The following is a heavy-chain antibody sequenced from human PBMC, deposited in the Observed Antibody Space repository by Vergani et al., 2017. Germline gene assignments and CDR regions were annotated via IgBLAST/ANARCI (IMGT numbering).Heavy chain of an antibody. CDR2: IHHSGDT. V-gene: IGHV4-38-2*01. CDR3: ARGGYYDFWSGYSREENFDY. D-gene: IGHD3-3*01. CDR1: DSSIMTNPY. J-gene: IGHJ4*02. Sequence: QVQLQESGPGLVKPSETLTLTCDVSDSSIMTNPYWGWFRQSPGKGLEWIGCIHHSGDTHYNSSLKSRVTISVDTSKNQFSLKLSSVTAADTAVYYCARGGYYDFWSGYSREENFDYWGQGTLVTVSS.